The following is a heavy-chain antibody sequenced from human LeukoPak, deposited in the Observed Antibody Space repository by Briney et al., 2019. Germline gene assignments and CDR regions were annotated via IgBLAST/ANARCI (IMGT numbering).Heavy chain of an antibody. CDR1: GFSFSSYA. D-gene: IGHD3-3*01. Sequence: PGGSLRLSCATSGFSFSSYAMSWVRQAPGKGLEWVSAIAGSSVAAGRSSAYYADSVTGRFTISRDNSKNTLYLQMHSLRADDTAVYYCAKTSTITNFPWENWFDSWGQGTLVTVSS. CDR3: AKTSTITNFPWENWFDS. CDR2: IAGSSVAAGRSSA. V-gene: IGHV3-23*01. J-gene: IGHJ5*01.